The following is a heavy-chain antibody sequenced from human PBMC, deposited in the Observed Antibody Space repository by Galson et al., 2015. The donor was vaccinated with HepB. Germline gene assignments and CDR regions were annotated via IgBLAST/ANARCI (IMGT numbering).Heavy chain of an antibody. CDR3: ARAGYYYDSSGYYHLGYFDY. Sequence: LRLSCAASGFTFSSYSMNWVRQAPGKGLEWVSSISSSSSYIYYADSVKGRFTISRDNAKNSLYLQMNSLRAEDTAVYYCARAGYYYDSSGYYHLGYFDYWGQGTLVTVSS. J-gene: IGHJ4*02. CDR1: GFTFSSYS. CDR2: ISSSSSYI. V-gene: IGHV3-21*01. D-gene: IGHD3-22*01.